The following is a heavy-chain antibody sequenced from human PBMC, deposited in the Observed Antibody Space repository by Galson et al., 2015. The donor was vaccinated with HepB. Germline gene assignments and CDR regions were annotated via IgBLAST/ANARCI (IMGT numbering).Heavy chain of an antibody. D-gene: IGHD2-2*02. CDR1: GYTFTNYG. J-gene: IGHJ6*02. CDR2: ISANNDNT. V-gene: IGHV1-18*01. Sequence: QSGAEVKRPGASVKVSCKASGYTFTNYGISWVRQAPGQGLEWMGWISANNDNTNYAQKLQGRLTMTTDTSTSTAYMELRSLRSGDTAVYYCARDEGHCSRTTCYIPTLYAMDVWGQGTTVTVSS. CDR3: ARDEGHCSRTTCYIPTLYAMDV.